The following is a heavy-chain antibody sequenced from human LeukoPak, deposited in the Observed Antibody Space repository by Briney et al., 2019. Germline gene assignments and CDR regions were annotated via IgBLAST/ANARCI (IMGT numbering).Heavy chain of an antibody. J-gene: IGHJ4*02. CDR3: ARESRMGRGVDLQPFDY. V-gene: IGHV3-33*01. D-gene: IGHD3-10*01. CDR2: IWYDGSNI. CDR1: GISFSSHG. Sequence: GGSLRLSCAASGISFSSHGMHWVRQAPGKGLEWVAVIWYDGSNIYYADSVKGRFTISRDNSKNTLYLQMNSLRAEDTAVYYCARESRMGRGVDLQPFDYWGQGTLVTVSS.